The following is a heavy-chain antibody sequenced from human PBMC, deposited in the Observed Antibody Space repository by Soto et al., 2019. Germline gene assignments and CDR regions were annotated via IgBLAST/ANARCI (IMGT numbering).Heavy chain of an antibody. D-gene: IGHD3-22*01. CDR3: ARQNDYESSGYSNWFDP. V-gene: IGHV4-59*01. CDR1: GGSISSYY. J-gene: IGHJ5*02. Sequence: SETLSLTWTVSGGSISSYYRSWIRQPPGKGLEWIGYIYYSGSTNYNPSVKSRVTISVDTSKNQFSLKLRSVTAADTAAYYCARQNDYESSGYSNWFDPWGQGTLVTVSS. CDR2: IYYSGST.